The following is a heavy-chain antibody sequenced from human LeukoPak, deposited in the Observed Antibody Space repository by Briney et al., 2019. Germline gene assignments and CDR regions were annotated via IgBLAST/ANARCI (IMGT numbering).Heavy chain of an antibody. CDR1: GFTFSSYG. CDR3: AKDSYDSSGYYV. D-gene: IGHD3-22*01. CDR2: ISYDGSSK. Sequence: GGSLRLSCAASGFTFSSYGMHWVRQAPGKGLEWVAVISYDGSSKYYADSVKGRFTISRDNSKNTLYLQMNSLRAEDTAVYYCAKDSYDSSGYYVWGQGTLVTVSS. V-gene: IGHV3-30*18. J-gene: IGHJ4*02.